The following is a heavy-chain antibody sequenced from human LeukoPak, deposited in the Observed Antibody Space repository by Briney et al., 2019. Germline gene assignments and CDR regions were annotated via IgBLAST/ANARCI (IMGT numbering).Heavy chain of an antibody. Sequence: PGGSLRLSCAASGFTFSSYSMNWVRQAPGKGLEWVSYISSSSSTIYYADSVKGRFTISRDNAKNSLYLQMNSLRAEDTAVYYCAKDGLRTTGTTYFDYWGQGALVTVSS. CDR2: ISSSSSTI. J-gene: IGHJ4*02. D-gene: IGHD1-1*01. V-gene: IGHV3-48*01. CDR3: AKDGLRTTGTTYFDY. CDR1: GFTFSSYS.